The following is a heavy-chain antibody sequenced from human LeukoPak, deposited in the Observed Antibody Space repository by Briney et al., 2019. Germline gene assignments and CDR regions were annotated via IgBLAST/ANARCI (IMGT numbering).Heavy chain of an antibody. V-gene: IGHV4-4*09. CDR3: ARHGPPDCTSDRCFSWFDS. J-gene: IGHJ5*01. CDR2: MYISGTT. CDR1: GGSISSYH. D-gene: IGHD2-21*01. Sequence: PSETLFLTSSVSGGSISSYHWSWIRQTPGKGLEWIGFMYISGTTDYNPSVRSRVTISGDSYKNQLSLHLHSVTAADAAIYFRARHGPPDCTSDRCFSWFDSWSQGTVVTVSS.